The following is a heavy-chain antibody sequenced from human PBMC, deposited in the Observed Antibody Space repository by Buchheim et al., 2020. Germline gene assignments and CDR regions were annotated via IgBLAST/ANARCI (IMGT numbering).Heavy chain of an antibody. CDR3: TAEGIVVVVAATVY. J-gene: IGHJ4*02. V-gene: IGHV3-15*01. CDR2: VKSKTDGGTP. CDR1: GFTFSNAW. D-gene: IGHD2-15*01. Sequence: EVQLVESGGGLVKPGGSLRLSCAASGFTFSNAWMSWVRQAPGKGLEWLACVKSKTDGGTPDYAAPVKCRFTISRDDSKNTSYLQMNSLRTEDTDVYYCTAEGIVVVVAATVYWGQGTL.